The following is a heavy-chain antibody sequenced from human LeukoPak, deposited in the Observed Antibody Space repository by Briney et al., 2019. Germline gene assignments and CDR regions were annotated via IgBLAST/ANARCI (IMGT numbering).Heavy chain of an antibody. D-gene: IGHD6-19*01. CDR3: SNLHKGGWYGGEYFDY. J-gene: IGHJ4*02. CDR2: ISGSGGST. Sequence: GGSLRLSCAASGFTFSSYAMSWVRQAPGKGLEWVSAISGSGGSTYYADSVKGRFTISRDNSKNTLYLQMNSLRAEDTAVYYCSNLHKGGWYGGEYFDYWGQGTLVTVSS. CDR1: GFTFSSYA. V-gene: IGHV3-23*01.